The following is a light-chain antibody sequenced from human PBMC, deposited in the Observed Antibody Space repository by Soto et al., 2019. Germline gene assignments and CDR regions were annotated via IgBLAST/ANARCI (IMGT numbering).Light chain of an antibody. CDR3: ISYAGSNSLV. Sequence: QSALTQPPSASGSLGQSVTISCTGTSSDVGGYNYVSWYQQHPGKAPKLMIYDVNQRPSGVPDRFSGSKSGNTASLTVSGLQAEDEADYHCISYAGSNSLVFGTGTKVTVL. CDR1: SSDVGGYNY. CDR2: DVN. J-gene: IGLJ1*01. V-gene: IGLV2-8*01.